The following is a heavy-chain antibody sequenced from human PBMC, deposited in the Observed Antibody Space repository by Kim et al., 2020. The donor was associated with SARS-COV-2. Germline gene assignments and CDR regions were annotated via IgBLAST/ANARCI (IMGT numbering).Heavy chain of an antibody. Sequence: SETLSLTCAVYGGSFSGYYWSWIRQPPGKGLEWIGEINHSGSTNYNPSLKSRVTISVDTSKNQFSLKLSSVTAADTAVYYCAARGGWYSSSYWGQGTLVTVSS. CDR1: GGSFSGYY. V-gene: IGHV4-34*01. D-gene: IGHD6-6*01. J-gene: IGHJ4*02. CDR2: INHSGST. CDR3: AARGGWYSSSY.